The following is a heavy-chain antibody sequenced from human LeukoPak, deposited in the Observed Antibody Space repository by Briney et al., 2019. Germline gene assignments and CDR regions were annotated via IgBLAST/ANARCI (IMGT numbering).Heavy chain of an antibody. Sequence: GGSLRLSCAASGFTFSAYGMHWVRQAPGKGPEWVAVIWYDGSNKYYADSVKGRFTISRDNSKNTLYLQMNRLRAEDTAVYYCARRGYCSGGSCAEYWFDPWGQGTPVIVSS. V-gene: IGHV3-33*01. D-gene: IGHD2-15*01. CDR1: GFTFSAYG. CDR2: IWYDGSNK. CDR3: ARRGYCSGGSCAEYWFDP. J-gene: IGHJ5*02.